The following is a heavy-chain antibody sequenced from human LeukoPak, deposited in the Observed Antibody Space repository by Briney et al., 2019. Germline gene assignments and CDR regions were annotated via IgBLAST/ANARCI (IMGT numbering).Heavy chain of an antibody. J-gene: IGHJ6*02. CDR1: GGSISSGGYY. Sequence: PSQTLSLTCTVSGGSISSGGYYWSWIRQHPGKGLEWIGYIYYSGSTYYNPSLKSRVTISVDTSKKQFSLKLSSVTAADTAVYYCARAPLGPYYYYGMDVWGQGTTVTVSS. CDR2: IYYSGST. V-gene: IGHV4-31*03. CDR3: ARAPLGPYYYYGMDV.